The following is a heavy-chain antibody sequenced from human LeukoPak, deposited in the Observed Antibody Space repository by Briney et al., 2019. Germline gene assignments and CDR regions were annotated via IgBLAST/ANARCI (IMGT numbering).Heavy chain of an antibody. CDR1: GGSFSGYY. CDR2: INHSGST. D-gene: IGHD3-9*01. J-gene: IGHJ5*02. Sequence: SETLSLTCAVYGGSFSGYYWSWIRQPPGKGLEWIGEINHSGSTNYNPSLKSRVTISVDTSENQFSLKLSSVTAADTAVYYCARRYFDWLLRYNWFDPWGQGTLVTVSS. CDR3: ARRYFDWLLRYNWFDP. V-gene: IGHV4-34*01.